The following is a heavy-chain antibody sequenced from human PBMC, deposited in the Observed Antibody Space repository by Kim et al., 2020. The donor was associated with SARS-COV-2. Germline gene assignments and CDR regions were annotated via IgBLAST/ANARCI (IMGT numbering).Heavy chain of an antibody. J-gene: IGHJ4*02. V-gene: IGHV5-51*01. Sequence: KYSPSFQGQVTISADKSISTAYLQWSSLKASDTAMYYCARHRAVAGIDYWGQGTLVTVSS. D-gene: IGHD6-19*01. CDR3: ARHRAVAGIDY.